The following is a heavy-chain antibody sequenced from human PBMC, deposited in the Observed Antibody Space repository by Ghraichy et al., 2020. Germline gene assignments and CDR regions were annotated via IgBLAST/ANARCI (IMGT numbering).Heavy chain of an antibody. V-gene: IGHV3-21*01. J-gene: IGHJ6*02. Sequence: GGSLRLSCAASGFSFNIHSMNWVRQAPGKGLEWVASISSSSASLSYVDSVRGRFTVSRDNANNSLFLQMNNLTAGDTAVYYCARDAASVVRGMLADWGQGTTVTVSS. D-gene: IGHD3-10*01. CDR2: ISSSSASL. CDR3: ARDAASVVRGMLAD. CDR1: GFSFNIHS.